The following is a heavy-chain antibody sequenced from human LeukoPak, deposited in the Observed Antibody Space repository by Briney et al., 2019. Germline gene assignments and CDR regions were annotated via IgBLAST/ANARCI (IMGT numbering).Heavy chain of an antibody. CDR2: IYTSGNT. V-gene: IGHV4-4*07. CDR1: GGSISSYY. J-gene: IGHJ3*02. Sequence: PSETLSLTCTVSGGSISSYYWSWIRQPAGKGLEWIGRIYTSGNTNYNPSLKSRVTMSVDTSKNQFSLKLSSVTAADTAVYYCARGLWFGEQSPDDAFDIWGQGTMVTVSS. D-gene: IGHD3-10*01. CDR3: ARGLWFGEQSPDDAFDI.